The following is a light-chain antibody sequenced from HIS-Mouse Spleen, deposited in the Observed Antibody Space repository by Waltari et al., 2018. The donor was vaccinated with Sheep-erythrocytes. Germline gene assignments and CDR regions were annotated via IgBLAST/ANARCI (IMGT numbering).Light chain of an antibody. CDR2: EDS. CDR1: NIGSKS. J-gene: IGLJ3*02. V-gene: IGLV3-10*01. Sequence: SYVLTQPPSVSVAPGKTARITCGGNNIGSKSVHWYQQKPGQAPVLVVYEDSKRPSGIPERFSGSSSGTMATLTISGAQVEDDADYYCYSTDSSGNHWVFGGGTKLTVL. CDR3: YSTDSSGNHWV.